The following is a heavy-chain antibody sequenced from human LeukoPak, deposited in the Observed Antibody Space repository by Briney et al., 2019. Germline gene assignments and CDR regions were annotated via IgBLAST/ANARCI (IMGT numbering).Heavy chain of an antibody. J-gene: IGHJ3*02. CDR3: ARGLWFGEGAFDI. D-gene: IGHD3-10*01. Sequence: SETLSLTCTVSGGSISSYYWSWIRQPPGKGLEWIGYIYYSGSTNYNPSLKSRVTISVDTSKNQFSLKLSSVTAADTAVYYCARGLWFGEGAFDIWGQGTMVTVSP. V-gene: IGHV4-59*01. CDR1: GGSISSYY. CDR2: IYYSGST.